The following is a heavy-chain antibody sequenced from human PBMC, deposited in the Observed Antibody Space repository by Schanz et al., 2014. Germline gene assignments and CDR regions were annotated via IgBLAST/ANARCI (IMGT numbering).Heavy chain of an antibody. J-gene: IGHJ3*02. Sequence: VQLVESGGGVVQPGRSLRLSCAASGFTFSSYAMHWVRQAPGKGLEWVANIKHDGSEKYYVDSVKGRFTISRDNAKNSMYLEMNSLRAEDTAVFYCARVGGTYYDFWSGVPPTVMHDGFDIWGQGTMVTVS. CDR3: ARVGGTYYDFWSGVPPTVMHDGFDI. D-gene: IGHD3-3*01. CDR1: GFTFSSYA. CDR2: IKHDGSEK. V-gene: IGHV3-7*01.